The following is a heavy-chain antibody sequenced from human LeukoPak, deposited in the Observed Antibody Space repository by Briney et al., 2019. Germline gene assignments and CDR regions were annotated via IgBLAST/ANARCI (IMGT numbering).Heavy chain of an antibody. CDR2: INSYNGNT. J-gene: IGHJ4*02. CDR3: ARSGSSGEDRFLEWLLYDF. D-gene: IGHD3-3*01. CDR1: GYTFTSYV. Sequence: ASVKVSCKASGYTFTSYVISWVRQAPGQGLEWMGWINSYNGNTHYAQKIHGRVTITTDTSTTTAYMELRSLRSDDSALYYCARSGSSGEDRFLEWLLYDFWGQGTLVTVSS. V-gene: IGHV1-18*04.